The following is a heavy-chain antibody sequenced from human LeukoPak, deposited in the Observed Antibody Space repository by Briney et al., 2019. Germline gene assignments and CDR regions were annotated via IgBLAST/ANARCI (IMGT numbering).Heavy chain of an antibody. CDR1: GFTFSSYG. CDR3: VRAPGPHCSGGNFYMVH. D-gene: IGHD2-15*01. CDR2: IWFDGSDK. V-gene: IGHV3-33*01. Sequence: GGSLRLSCVVSGFTFSSYGMHWVRQAPGKGLEWMAVIWFDGSDKYYADPVKGRFTVSRDNSRNTLYLHMKSLRVEDTAVYYCVRAPGPHCSGGNFYMVHWGQGTLVTVSS. J-gene: IGHJ4*02.